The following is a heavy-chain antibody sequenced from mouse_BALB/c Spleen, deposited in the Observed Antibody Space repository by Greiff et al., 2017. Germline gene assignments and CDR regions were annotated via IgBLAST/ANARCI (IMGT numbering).Heavy chain of an antibody. J-gene: IGHJ4*01. CDR2: ISYSGST. V-gene: IGHV3-2*02. CDR3: ARRVITTAGAMDY. Sequence: EVKVEESGPGLVKPSQSLSLTCTVTGYSITSDYAWNWIRQFPGNKLEWMGYISYSGSTSYNPSLKSRISITRDTSKNQFFLQLNSVTTEDTATYYCARRVITTAGAMDYWGQGTSVTVSS. D-gene: IGHD2-4*01. CDR1: GYSITSDYA.